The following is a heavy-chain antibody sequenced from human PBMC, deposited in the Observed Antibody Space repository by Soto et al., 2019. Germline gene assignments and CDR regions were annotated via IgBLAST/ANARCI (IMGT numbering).Heavy chain of an antibody. D-gene: IGHD4-4*01. Sequence: GGSLGLSCSASGFTFSSYAMHWVRQAPGKGLEYVSAISSNGGSTYYADSVKGRFTASRDNSKNTLYLQMSSLRAEDTAVYYCVKDYSRLYHYYGMDVWGQGTTVTVSS. CDR2: ISSNGGST. CDR1: GFTFSSYA. CDR3: VKDYSRLYHYYGMDV. V-gene: IGHV3-64D*06. J-gene: IGHJ6*02.